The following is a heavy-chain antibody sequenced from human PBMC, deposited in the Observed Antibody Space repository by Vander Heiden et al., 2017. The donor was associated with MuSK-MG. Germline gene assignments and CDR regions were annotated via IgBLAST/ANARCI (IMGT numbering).Heavy chain of an antibody. CDR1: GYTFTGYY. J-gene: IGHJ4*02. Sequence: QVQLVQSGAEVKKPGASVKVSCKASGYTFTGYYMHWVRQAPGQGLEWMGWINPNSGGPNYAHKFQGRVTMTRDTSISTAHRELSRMSHDDTAVYYCGRGGTRVRGVAGDYWGEGPLVADAS. CDR3: GRGGTRVRGVAGDY. CDR2: INPNSGGP. D-gene: IGHD3-10*01. V-gene: IGHV1-2*07.